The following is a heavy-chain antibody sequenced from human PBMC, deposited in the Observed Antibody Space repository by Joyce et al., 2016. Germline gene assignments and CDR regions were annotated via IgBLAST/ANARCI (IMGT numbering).Heavy chain of an antibody. CDR1: GGSISSGDSS. Sequence: QVQLQESGPGLVKPSQTLSLTCIVSGGSISSGDSSWSWIRQPLGMGLEWIGYIHYSGSTYNNPPLKGRVTISANTSKNQFSLKLSSVTAADTAVYYCARFALPGTWFDPWGQGTLVTVSS. D-gene: IGHD1-26*01. J-gene: IGHJ5*02. CDR3: ARFALPGTWFDP. CDR2: IHYSGST. V-gene: IGHV4-30-4*01.